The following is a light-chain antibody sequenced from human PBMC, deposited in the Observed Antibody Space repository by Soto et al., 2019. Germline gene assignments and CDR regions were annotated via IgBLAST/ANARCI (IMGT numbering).Light chain of an antibody. CDR2: DVS. Sequence: QSALTQPASVSGSPGQSITISCTGTSSDVGGYNYVSWYQQHPGKAPKLTIYDVSNRPPGVSHRFSGSKSGNTASLTISGLQAEDEADYYCSSYTSSSTLYVFGTGTKVTVL. J-gene: IGLJ1*01. V-gene: IGLV2-14*01. CDR1: SSDVGGYNY. CDR3: SSYTSSSTLYV.